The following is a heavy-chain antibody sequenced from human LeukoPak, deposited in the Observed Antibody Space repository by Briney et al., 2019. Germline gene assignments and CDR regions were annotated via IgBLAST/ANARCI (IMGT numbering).Heavy chain of an antibody. V-gene: IGHV5-51*01. CDR3: AGLQYSSSFYYSYYCYIDV. Sequence: GESLKISCKGSGYSFTSYWIGWVRQMPGKGLEWMGIIYPGDSDARYSPSFQGQVTISADKSISTAYLQWSSLKAADTAMYYGAGLQYSSSFYYSYYCYIDVCGKGTTVTVSS. J-gene: IGHJ6*03. D-gene: IGHD6-13*01. CDR2: IYPGDSDA. CDR1: GYSFTSYW.